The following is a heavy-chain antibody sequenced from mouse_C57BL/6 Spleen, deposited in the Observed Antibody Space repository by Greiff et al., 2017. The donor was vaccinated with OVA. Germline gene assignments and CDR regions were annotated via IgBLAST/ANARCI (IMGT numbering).Heavy chain of an antibody. Sequence: QVQLKQPGAELVMPGASVKLSCKASGYTFTSYWMHWVKQRPGQGLEWIGEIDPSDSYTNYNQKFKGKSTLTVDKSSSTAYMQLSSLTSEDSAVYYCASGDYWGQGTSVTVSS. CDR1: GYTFTSYW. J-gene: IGHJ4*01. CDR2: IDPSDSYT. V-gene: IGHV1-69*01. CDR3: ASGDY.